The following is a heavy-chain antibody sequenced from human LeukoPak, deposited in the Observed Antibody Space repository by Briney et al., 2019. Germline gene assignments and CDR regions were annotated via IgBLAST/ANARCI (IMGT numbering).Heavy chain of an antibody. CDR2: IYYSGST. V-gene: IGHV4-39*01. D-gene: IGHD3-22*01. CDR1: GGSISSSSYY. Sequence: KPSDTLSLTCTVSGGSISSSSYYWGWIRQPPGKGLEWIGSIYYSGSTYYNPSLKSRVTISVDTSKNQFSLKLSSVTAADTAVYYCAGVPYYYDSSGYGGIWGQGTMVTVSS. J-gene: IGHJ3*02. CDR3: AGVPYYYDSSGYGGI.